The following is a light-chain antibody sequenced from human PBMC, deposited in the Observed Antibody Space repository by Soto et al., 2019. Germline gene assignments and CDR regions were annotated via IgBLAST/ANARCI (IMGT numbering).Light chain of an antibody. J-gene: IGKJ4*01. CDR3: QQRSSWLT. CDR2: DVF. CDR1: HSIGDY. V-gene: IGKV3-11*01. Sequence: IVLTQSPGTLSLSPGERATLSCRASHSIGDYLAWYQHSPAQAPRLLIYDVFKRATGIQARFTGSGSGSDSTLTITRLEPEDFAVYYCQQRSSWLTCGGGTKV.